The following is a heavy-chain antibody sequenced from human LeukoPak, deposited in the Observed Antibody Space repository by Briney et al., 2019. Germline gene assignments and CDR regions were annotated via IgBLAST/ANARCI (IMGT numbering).Heavy chain of an antibody. V-gene: IGHV1-46*01. CDR2: IDPSGVST. CDR3: ATPNNIDAFDI. D-gene: IGHD1-14*01. Sequence: ASGKVSCKASGYTLTSYYMHWVRQAPGQGLEWMGIIDPSGVSTSYAQKFQGRVTMTRDTSTSTVYMELSRLRSEDTAVYYCATPNNIDAFDIWGQGTMVTVSS. CDR1: GYTLTSYY. J-gene: IGHJ3*02.